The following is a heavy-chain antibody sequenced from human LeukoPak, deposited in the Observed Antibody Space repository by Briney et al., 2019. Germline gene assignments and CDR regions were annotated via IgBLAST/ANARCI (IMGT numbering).Heavy chain of an antibody. CDR2: IYHSGST. V-gene: IGHV4-30-2*01. J-gene: IGHJ4*02. CDR3: ARISYDFWSGYYSAGRYCFDY. Sequence: SETLSLTCAVSGGSISSGGYSWSWIRQPPGKGLEWIGYIYHSGSTYYNPSLKSRVTISVDRSKNQFSLKLSSVTAADTAVYYCARISYDFWSGYYSAGRYCFDYWGQGTLVTVSS. CDR1: GGSISSGGYS. D-gene: IGHD3-3*01.